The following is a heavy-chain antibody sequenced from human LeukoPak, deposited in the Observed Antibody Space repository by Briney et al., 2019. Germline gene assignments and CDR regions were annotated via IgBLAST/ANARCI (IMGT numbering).Heavy chain of an antibody. D-gene: IGHD1-1*01. CDR1: GSTFTGYY. Sequence: ASVKVSCKASGSTFTGYYMHWVRQAPGQGPEWMGWINPNSGGKNYAQKFQGRVTMTRDTSISTAYMELSGLRSDDTAVYYCARCSTPHWIFDAFDIWGQGTMVTVSS. CDR3: ARCSTPHWIFDAFDI. J-gene: IGHJ3*02. V-gene: IGHV1-2*02. CDR2: INPNSGGK.